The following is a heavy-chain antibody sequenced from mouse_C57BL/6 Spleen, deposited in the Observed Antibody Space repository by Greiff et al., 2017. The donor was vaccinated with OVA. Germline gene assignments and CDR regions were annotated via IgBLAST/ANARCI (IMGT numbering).Heavy chain of an antibody. CDR3: ARENYGYCDY. D-gene: IGHD1-1*01. CDR1: GFTFSSYA. Sequence: EVKLVESGGGLVKPGGSLKLSCAASGFTFSSYAMSWVRQTPEKRLEWVATISDGGSYTYYPDNVKGRFTISRDNAKNNLYLQMSHLKSEDTAMYYCARENYGYCDYGGQGTTLTVSS. CDR2: ISDGGSYT. V-gene: IGHV5-4*01. J-gene: IGHJ2*01.